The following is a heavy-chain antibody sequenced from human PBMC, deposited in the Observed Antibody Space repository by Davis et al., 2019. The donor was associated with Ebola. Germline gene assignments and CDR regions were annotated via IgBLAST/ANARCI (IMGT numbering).Heavy chain of an antibody. CDR2: INAGNGNT. J-gene: IGHJ4*02. D-gene: IGHD1-26*01. CDR3: ARGYGNYYSFDY. V-gene: IGHV1-3*01. Sequence: ASVKVSCKASGGTFSSYGISWVRQAPGQGLEWMGWINAGNGNTKYSQKFQGRVTITRDTSASTAYMELSSLRSEDTAVYYCARGYGNYYSFDYWGQGTLVTVSS. CDR1: GGTFSSYG.